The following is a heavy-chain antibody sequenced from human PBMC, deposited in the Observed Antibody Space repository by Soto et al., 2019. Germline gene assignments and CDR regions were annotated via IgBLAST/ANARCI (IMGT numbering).Heavy chain of an antibody. CDR1: GFTFSSQT. CDR2: VSSSGSYK. J-gene: IGHJ3*01. D-gene: IGHD3-10*01. Sequence: EVQLVESGGCLVKPGGSMRLSCAVSGFTFSSQTMNWVRQAPGKGLEWVSSVSSSGSYKYYADSVKGRFTISRDNAKNSLYLQMNSLRAEDTAVYFCASPRGLDDAFDFWGQGTMVTVSS. CDR3: ASPRGLDDAFDF. V-gene: IGHV3-21*01.